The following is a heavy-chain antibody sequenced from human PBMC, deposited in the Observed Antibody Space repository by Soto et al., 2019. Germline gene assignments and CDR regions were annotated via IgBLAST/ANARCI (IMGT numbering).Heavy chain of an antibody. D-gene: IGHD2-8*01. CDR3: AMYNLGYCTNGVCGSFDY. J-gene: IGHJ4*02. CDR1: GGSISSGGYY. Sequence: QVQLQESGPGLVKPSQTLSLTCTVSGGSISSGGYYWSWIRQHPGKGLEWIGYIYYSGSTYYNQSLKSRVTISVDTSKNQFSLKLSSVTAADTAVYYCAMYNLGYCTNGVCGSFDYWGQGTLVTVSS. CDR2: IYYSGST. V-gene: IGHV4-31*03.